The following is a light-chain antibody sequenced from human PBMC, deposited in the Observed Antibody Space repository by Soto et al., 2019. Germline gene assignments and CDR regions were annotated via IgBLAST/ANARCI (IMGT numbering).Light chain of an antibody. V-gene: IGKV3-11*01. J-gene: IGKJ1*01. CDR3: QQYDSSPRT. Sequence: EIVLTQSPATLSLSPGERATLSCRASQSINRHLAWYRQKPGQAPRLLIYDASNRATGIPARFSGSGSGTDFTLTISSLEPEAFGVYYCQQYDSSPRTFGQGTKVE. CDR2: DAS. CDR1: QSINRH.